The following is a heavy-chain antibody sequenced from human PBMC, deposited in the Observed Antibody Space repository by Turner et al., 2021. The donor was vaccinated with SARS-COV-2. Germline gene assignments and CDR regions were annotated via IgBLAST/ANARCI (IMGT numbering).Heavy chain of an antibody. D-gene: IGHD2-15*01. CDR1: GGSISSSRYY. Sequence: QLQLQESGPGLVKPSETQSLTCTVSGGSISSSRYYWGWIRQPPGKGLEWIGSMYYSGSTYYNPSLKSRVTISVDTSKNQFSLKLSSVTAADTAVYYCARRSSRLGNWYFDLWGRGTLVTVSS. CDR2: MYYSGST. J-gene: IGHJ2*01. V-gene: IGHV4-39*01. CDR3: ARRSSRLGNWYFDL.